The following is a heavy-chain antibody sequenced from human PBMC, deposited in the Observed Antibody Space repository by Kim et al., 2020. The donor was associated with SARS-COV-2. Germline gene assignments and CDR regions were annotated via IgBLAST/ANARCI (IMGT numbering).Heavy chain of an antibody. J-gene: IGHJ6*02. CDR1: GYTFTSYG. Sequence: ASVKVSCKASGYTFTSYGISWVRQAPGQGLEWMGWISAYNGNTNYAQKLQGRVTMTTDTSTSTAYMELRSLRSDDTAVYYCARGDSSGWYGVYYYYYGMDVWGQGTTVTVSS. V-gene: IGHV1-18*01. CDR3: ARGDSSGWYGVYYYYYGMDV. D-gene: IGHD6-19*01. CDR2: ISAYNGNT.